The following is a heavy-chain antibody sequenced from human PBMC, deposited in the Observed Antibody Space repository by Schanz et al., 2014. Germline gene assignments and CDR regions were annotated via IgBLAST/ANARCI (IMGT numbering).Heavy chain of an antibody. CDR1: GFNFNNYD. D-gene: IGHD3-3*01. V-gene: IGHV1-18*04. CDR3: ARSAGRDFWSGYYTRFDY. J-gene: IGHJ4*02. CDR2: INTGSGDT. Sequence: QVRLVQSGAEVKKPGASVKVSCTASGFNFNNYDINWVRQAPGQRLEWMGWINTGSGDTKYSQNFQGRVTMTTDTATSTVCMELRSLRSDDTAVYYCARSAGRDFWSGYYTRFDYWGQGTLVTVSS.